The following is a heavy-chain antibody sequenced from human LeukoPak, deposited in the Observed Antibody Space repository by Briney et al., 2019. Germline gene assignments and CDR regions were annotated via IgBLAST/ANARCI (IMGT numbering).Heavy chain of an antibody. CDR1: GGSISSGSYY. CDR2: IYTSGST. D-gene: IGHD6-19*01. V-gene: IGHV4-61*02. J-gene: IGHJ4*02. CDR3: AREPDSSGWGFDY. Sequence: SQTLSLTCTVSGGSISSGSYYWSWIRQPAGKGLEWIGRIYTSGSTNYNPSLKCRVTISVDTSKNQFSLKLSSVTAADTAVYYCAREPDSSGWGFDYWGQGTLVTVSS.